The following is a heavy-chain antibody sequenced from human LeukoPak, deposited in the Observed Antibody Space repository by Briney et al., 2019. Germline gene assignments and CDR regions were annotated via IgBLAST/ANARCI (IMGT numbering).Heavy chain of an antibody. D-gene: IGHD5-24*01. V-gene: IGHV1-46*01. J-gene: IGHJ3*02. Sequence: ASVCLSCTASGYTFTSYYMHWVRQAPGQGLEWMGIINPTGGSTSYAKKFQGRVTMTRDTSTSTVYMELSSLRSEDTAVYYCARGAEMATIDHDAFDIWGRGTMVSVSS. CDR1: GYTFTSYY. CDR3: ARGAEMATIDHDAFDI. CDR2: INPTGGST.